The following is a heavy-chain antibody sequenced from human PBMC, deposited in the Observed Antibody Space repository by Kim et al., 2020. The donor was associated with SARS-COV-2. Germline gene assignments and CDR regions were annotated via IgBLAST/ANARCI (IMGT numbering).Heavy chain of an antibody. J-gene: IGHJ4*02. D-gene: IGHD2-15*01. CDR3: AKDLGYCSGGSCYAFDY. CDR1: GFTFSSYA. V-gene: IGHV3-23*01. Sequence: GGSLRLSCAASGFTFSSYAMSWVRQAPGKGLEWVSAISGSGGSTYYADSVKGRFTISRDNSKNTLYLQMNSLRAEDTAVYYCAKDLGYCSGGSCYAFDYWGQGTLVTVSS. CDR2: ISGSGGST.